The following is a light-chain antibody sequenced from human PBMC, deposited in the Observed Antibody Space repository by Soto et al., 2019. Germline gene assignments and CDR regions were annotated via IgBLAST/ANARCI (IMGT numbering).Light chain of an antibody. CDR1: SSNIGSNT. CDR2: NNN. V-gene: IGLV1-44*01. Sequence: QPVLTQPPSASGTPGQRVTIACSGGSSNIGSNTVNWYQQLTGTAPRLLIYNNNQRPSGVPDRFSGSKSGTSASLAISGLQSEDEADYSGAAWDDSLSAWVFGGGTKLTVL. CDR3: AAWDDSLSAWV. J-gene: IGLJ3*02.